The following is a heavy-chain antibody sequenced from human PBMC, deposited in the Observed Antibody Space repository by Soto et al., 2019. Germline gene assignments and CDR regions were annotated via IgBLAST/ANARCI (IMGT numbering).Heavy chain of an antibody. CDR2: IYYSGST. V-gene: IGHV4-30-4*01. D-gene: IGHD5-18*01. CDR3: ASNSYGYTFYAY. J-gene: IGHJ4*02. CDR1: GGSISSGDYY. Sequence: QVQLQESGPGLVKPSQTLSLTCTVSGGSISSGDYYWSWIRQPPGRGLEWIGYIYYSGSTYYNPTLKSRVTISVDPSKNQFSLKLSSVTAADTAVYYCASNSYGYTFYAYWGQGTLVTVSS.